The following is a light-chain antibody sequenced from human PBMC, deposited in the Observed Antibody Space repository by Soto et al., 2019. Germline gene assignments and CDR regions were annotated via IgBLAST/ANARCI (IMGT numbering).Light chain of an antibody. J-gene: IGKJ3*01. CDR1: QGISSY. CDR3: QQLNGYLFT. CDR2: AAY. Sequence: IQLTQSPSSLSASVGDRVTITCRASQGISSYLAWYQQKPGKAPKLLIYAAYTLQSGVPSRFSGSGSGTDVTLTISSLQPEDCATYYCQQLNGYLFTFGPGTKVDIK. V-gene: IGKV1-9*01.